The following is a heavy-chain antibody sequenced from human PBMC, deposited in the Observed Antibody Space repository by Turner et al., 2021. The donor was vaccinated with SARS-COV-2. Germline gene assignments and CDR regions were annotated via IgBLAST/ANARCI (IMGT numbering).Heavy chain of an antibody. CDR1: GYTLTEFS. J-gene: IGHJ4*02. Sequence: VQQVQSGAEVKTAGASVKASCNVSGYTLTEFSMHWGRPAPGKGRGLVGGCGPDDGETISDRQFQGRVTMIGDTSTDSAYLELSSPRSDANAVDYCATGDIWAGYSTSFDYWGQGTLVTVSS. V-gene: IGHV1-24*01. CDR3: ATGDIWAGYSTSFDY. D-gene: IGHD3-9*01. CDR2: CGPDDGET.